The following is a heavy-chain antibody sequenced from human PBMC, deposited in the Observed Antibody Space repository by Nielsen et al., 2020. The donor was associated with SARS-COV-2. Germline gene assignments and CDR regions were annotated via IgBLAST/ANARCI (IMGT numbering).Heavy chain of an antibody. D-gene: IGHD2-15*01. J-gene: IGHJ4*02. CDR1: GFTFSSYA. Sequence: GESLKISCAASGFTFSSYAMHWVRQAPGKGLEWVAVISYDGSNKYYADSVKGRFTISRDNSKNTLYLQMNSLRAEDTAVYYCARSAGWIDYWGQGTLVTVSS. CDR3: ARSAGWIDY. CDR2: ISYDGSNK. V-gene: IGHV3-30*04.